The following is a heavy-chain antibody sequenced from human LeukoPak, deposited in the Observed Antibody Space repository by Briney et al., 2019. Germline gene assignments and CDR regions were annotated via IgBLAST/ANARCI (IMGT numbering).Heavy chain of an antibody. CDR2: MNPNSGNT. CDR1: GYTFSTHD. J-gene: IGHJ4*02. D-gene: IGHD1-1*01. Sequence: VASVKVSCKASGYTFSTHDINWVRQATGQGLEWMGWMNPNSGNTGYAQKFQGRVTMTRSTSITTAYMELSSLTSEDTAVYYCARGTEASDYWGQGTLVTVSS. V-gene: IGHV1-8*01. CDR3: ARGTEASDY.